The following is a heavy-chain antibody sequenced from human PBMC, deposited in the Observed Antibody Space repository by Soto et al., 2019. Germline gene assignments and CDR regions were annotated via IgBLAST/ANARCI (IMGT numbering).Heavy chain of an antibody. CDR2: ISAYNGNT. V-gene: IGHV1-18*01. CDR3: ASGWFGEFVYQFDY. Sequence: QVQLVQSGAEVKKPGASVKVSCKPSGYTFTSYGITWVRQAPGQGLEWMGWISAYNGNTNYAQKFQGRVTMTTDTSTRTAYMELRRLGSDDTAGYYCASGWFGEFVYQFDYWGQGTLVTVSS. D-gene: IGHD3-10*01. CDR1: GYTFTSYG. J-gene: IGHJ4*02.